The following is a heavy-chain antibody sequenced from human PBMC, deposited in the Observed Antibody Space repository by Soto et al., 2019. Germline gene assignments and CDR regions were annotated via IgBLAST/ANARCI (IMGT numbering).Heavy chain of an antibody. V-gene: IGHV1-8*01. J-gene: IGHJ6*03. D-gene: IGHD4-4*01. CDR1: GYTVPSYD. Sequence: GASVKVSCKASGYTVPSYDINWVRQATGQGLEWMGWMNPNSGNTGYAQKFQGRVTMTRNTSISTAYMELSSLRSEDTAVYYCARMTTTPYYYYMDVWGKGTTVTVSS. CDR2: MNPNSGNT. CDR3: ARMTTTPYYYYMDV.